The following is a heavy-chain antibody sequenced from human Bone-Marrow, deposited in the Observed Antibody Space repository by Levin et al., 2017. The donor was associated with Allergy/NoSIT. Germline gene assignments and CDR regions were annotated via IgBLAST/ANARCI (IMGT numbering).Heavy chain of an antibody. CDR1: GYTFTSHD. J-gene: IGHJ4*02. D-gene: IGHD3-22*01. V-gene: IGHV1-8*01. CDR2: MNPNSGNT. Sequence: GASVKVSCKASGYTFTSHDINWVRQATGQGLEWMGWMNPNSGNTGTAQKFQGRVTMTRDTSTSTAYMELSSLSSEDTAVYYCARSKNGLIVVSPFDYWGQGTLVTVSS. CDR3: ARSKNGLIVVSPFDY.